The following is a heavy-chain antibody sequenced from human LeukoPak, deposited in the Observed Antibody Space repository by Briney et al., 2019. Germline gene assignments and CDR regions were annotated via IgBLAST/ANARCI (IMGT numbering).Heavy chain of an antibody. D-gene: IGHD5-24*01. CDR3: ARDEDGYNYY. J-gene: IGHJ4*02. CDR2: ISYDGSNK. CDR1: GFTFSSYA. Sequence: GGSLRLSCAASGFTFSSYAMHWVRQAPGKGLEWVAVISYDGSNKYYADSVKGRFTISRDNAKNSLYLQMNSLRAEDTAVYYCARDEDGYNYYWGQGTLVTVSS. V-gene: IGHV3-30-3*01.